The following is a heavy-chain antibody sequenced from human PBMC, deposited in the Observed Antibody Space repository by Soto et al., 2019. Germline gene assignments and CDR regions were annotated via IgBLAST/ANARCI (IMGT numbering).Heavy chain of an antibody. D-gene: IGHD6-6*01. Sequence: SETLSLTCTVSGGSISSSSYYWGWIRQPPGKGLEWIGSIYYSGSTYYNPSLKSRVTISVDTSKNQFSLKLSSVTAADTAVYYCASLAARTGRTYYYSYGMDVWGQGTTVTVSS. CDR2: IYYSGST. CDR1: GGSISSSSYY. V-gene: IGHV4-39*01. J-gene: IGHJ6*02. CDR3: ASLAARTGRTYYYSYGMDV.